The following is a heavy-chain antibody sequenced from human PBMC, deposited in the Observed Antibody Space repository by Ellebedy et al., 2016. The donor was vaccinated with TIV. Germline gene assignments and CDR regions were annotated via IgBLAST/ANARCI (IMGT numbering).Heavy chain of an antibody. D-gene: IGHD1-14*01. CDR1: GGSISSYY. V-gene: IGHV4-59*01. Sequence: MPSETLSLTCTVSGGSISSYYWSWIRQPPGKGLEWIAYISYSGSTNYNPSLKSRVTISVDTSKNQFSLKLSSVTAADTAMYYCAGGDRTISWDAYDVWGQGTMVTVSS. J-gene: IGHJ3*01. CDR2: ISYSGST. CDR3: AGGDRTISWDAYDV.